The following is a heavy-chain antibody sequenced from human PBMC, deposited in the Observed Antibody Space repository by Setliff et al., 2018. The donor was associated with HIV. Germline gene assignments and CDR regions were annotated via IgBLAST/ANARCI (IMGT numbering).Heavy chain of an antibody. Sequence: KPSETLSLTCTVSGGSISSYYWSWIRQPPGKGLEWIGYIYTSGSTNYNPSLKSRVTISVDTSKNQFSLKLSSVTAADTAVYYCAREGVGATPGYFDYWGQGTLVTVSS. CDR2: IYTSGST. J-gene: IGHJ4*02. D-gene: IGHD1-26*01. CDR1: GGSISSYY. CDR3: AREGVGATPGYFDY. V-gene: IGHV4-4*08.